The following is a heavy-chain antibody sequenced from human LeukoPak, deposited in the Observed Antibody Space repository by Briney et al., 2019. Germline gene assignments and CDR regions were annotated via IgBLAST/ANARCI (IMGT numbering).Heavy chain of an antibody. CDR3: ARGGYDFWSSLSPADP. V-gene: IGHV1-3*01. CDR1: GYTFTSYA. J-gene: IGHJ5*02. D-gene: IGHD3-3*01. Sequence: ASVKVSCKASGYTFTSYAMHWVRQAPGQRLEWMGWINAGNGNTKYSQKFQGRVTITRDTSASTAYMELSSLRSEDTAVYYCARGGYDFWSSLSPADPWGQGTLVTVSS. CDR2: INAGNGNT.